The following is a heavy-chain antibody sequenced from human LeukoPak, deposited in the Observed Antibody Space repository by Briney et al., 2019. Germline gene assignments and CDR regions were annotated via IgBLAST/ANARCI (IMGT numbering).Heavy chain of an antibody. Sequence: QTGGSLRLSCAASGFTFSSYGMHWVRQAPGKGLEWVAVIWYDGSNKYYADSVKGRFTISRDNSKNTLYLQMNSLRAEDTAVYYCARDEDGSGSYSDYWGQGTLVTVSS. J-gene: IGHJ4*02. CDR3: ARDEDGSGSYSDY. D-gene: IGHD1-26*01. V-gene: IGHV3-33*01. CDR1: GFTFSSYG. CDR2: IWYDGSNK.